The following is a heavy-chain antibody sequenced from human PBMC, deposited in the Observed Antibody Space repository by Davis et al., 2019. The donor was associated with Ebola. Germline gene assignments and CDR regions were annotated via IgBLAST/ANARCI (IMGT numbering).Heavy chain of an antibody. V-gene: IGHV4-34*01. CDR3: ARGLGYSYGYGGWFDP. D-gene: IGHD5-18*01. J-gene: IGHJ5*02. CDR1: GGSFSGYY. CDR2: INHSGST. Sequence: SETLSLTCAVYGGSFSGYYWSWIRQPPGKGLEWIGEINHSGSTNYNPSLKSRVTISVDTSKNQFSLKLSSVTAADTAVYYGARGLGYSYGYGGWFDPWGQGTLVTVSS.